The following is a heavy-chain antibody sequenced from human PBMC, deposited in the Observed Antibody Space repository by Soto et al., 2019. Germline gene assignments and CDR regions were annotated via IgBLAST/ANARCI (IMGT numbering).Heavy chain of an antibody. CDR3: ARRSSSGWPYNWFDP. V-gene: IGHV4-34*01. CDR1: GGSFSGYY. D-gene: IGHD6-19*01. J-gene: IGHJ5*02. CDR2: INHSGST. Sequence: SETLSLTCAVYGGSFSGYYWSWIRQPPGKGLEWIGEINHSGSTNYNPSLKSRVTISVDTSKNQFSLKLSSVTAADTAVYYCARRSSSGWPYNWFDPWGQGTLVTVPS.